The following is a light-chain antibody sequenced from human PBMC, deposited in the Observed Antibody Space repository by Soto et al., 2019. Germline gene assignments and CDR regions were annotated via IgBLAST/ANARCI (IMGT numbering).Light chain of an antibody. CDR3: QHYYNYPKT. CDR2: VAS. J-gene: IGKJ1*01. Sequence: DIQMTQSPSTLSASVGDRVTITCRASQSISSWVAWYQQKPGKAPKLLSYVASTLQIGVPTRFSGYGSGTEFTLIISSLQADDFATYFCQHYYNYPKTFGLGTKVDIK. CDR1: QSISSW. V-gene: IGKV1-5*01.